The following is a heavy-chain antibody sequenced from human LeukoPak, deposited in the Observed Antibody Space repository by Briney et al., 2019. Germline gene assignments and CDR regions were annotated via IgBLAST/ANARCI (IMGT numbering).Heavy chain of an antibody. CDR2: INHSGST. D-gene: IGHD6-6*01. J-gene: IGHJ4*02. CDR1: GGSFSGYY. CDR3: ARAGFALAPHRGTPFDY. V-gene: IGHV4-34*01. Sequence: SETLSLTCAVYGGSFSGYYWSWIRQPPGKGLEWIGEINHSGSTNYNPSLKSRVTISVDKSKNQFSLKLSSVTAADTAVYYCARAGFALAPHRGTPFDYWGQGTLVTVSS.